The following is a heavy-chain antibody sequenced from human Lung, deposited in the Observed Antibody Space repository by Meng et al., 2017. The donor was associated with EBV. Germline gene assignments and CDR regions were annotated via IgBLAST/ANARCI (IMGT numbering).Heavy chain of an antibody. D-gene: IGHD1-7*01. V-gene: IGHV4-4*02. CDR2: VYHRGDT. Sequence: QVQVQGSGPGLVKPSGTLSLACTVSGDSIRSDIWGSWVRQPPGKGLEWIGEVYHRGDTNYNPSLKSRVDISVDKSKNQFYLSLFSVTAADTAVYYCGRDQGRELINHWGQGTLVTVSS. CDR3: GRDQGRELINH. J-gene: IGHJ4*02. CDR1: GDSIRSDIW.